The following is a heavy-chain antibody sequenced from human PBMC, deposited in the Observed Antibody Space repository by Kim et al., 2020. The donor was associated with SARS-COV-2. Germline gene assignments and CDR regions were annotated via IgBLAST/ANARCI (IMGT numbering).Heavy chain of an antibody. J-gene: IGHJ5*02. CDR3: ARVPPLHDYGDYFWFDP. D-gene: IGHD4-17*01. V-gene: IGHV4-61*01. CDR2: IYYSGST. Sequence: SETLSLTCTVSGGSVSSGSYYWSWIRQPPGKGLEWIGYIYYSGSTNYNPSLKSRVTISVDTSKNQFSLKLSSVTAADTAVYYCARVPPLHDYGDYFWFDPWGQGTLVTVSS. CDR1: GGSVSSGSYY.